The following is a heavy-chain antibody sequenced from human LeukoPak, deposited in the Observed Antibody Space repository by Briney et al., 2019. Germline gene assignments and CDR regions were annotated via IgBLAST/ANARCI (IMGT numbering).Heavy chain of an antibody. CDR2: IYYSGST. CDR3: ARSLYDFWSGYYEFPRYYFDY. J-gene: IGHJ4*02. V-gene: IGHV4-31*03. CDR1: GGSISSGGYY. D-gene: IGHD3-3*01. Sequence: PSQTLSLTCTVSGGSISSGGYYWSWIRQHPGKGLEWIGYIYYSGSTYYNPSLKSRVTISVDTSKNQFSLKLSSVTAADTAVYYCARSLYDFWSGYYEFPRYYFDYWGQGTLVTVSS.